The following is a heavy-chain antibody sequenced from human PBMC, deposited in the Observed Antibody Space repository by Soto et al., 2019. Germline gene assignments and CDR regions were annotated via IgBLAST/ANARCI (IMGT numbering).Heavy chain of an antibody. D-gene: IGHD4-4*01. CDR2: IVVGSGNT. Sequence: SVKVSCKASGFTFTSSAMQWVRQARGQRLEWIGWIVVGSGNTNYAQKLQERVTITRDMSTSTAYMELSSLRSEDTAVYYCAAKPFTDYSNYADYYYYYMDVWGKGTTVTISS. CDR1: GFTFTSSA. V-gene: IGHV1-58*02. J-gene: IGHJ6*03. CDR3: AAKPFTDYSNYADYYYYYMDV.